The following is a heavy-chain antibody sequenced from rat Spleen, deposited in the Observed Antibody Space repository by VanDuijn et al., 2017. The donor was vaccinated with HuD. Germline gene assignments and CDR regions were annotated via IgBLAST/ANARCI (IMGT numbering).Heavy chain of an antibody. Sequence: EVQLVESDGGLVQPGRSLKLSCAASGFTFSDYYMAWVRQAPTKGLEWVASITTGGGNTYYRDSVKGRFTISRDNAKNTQYLQMDSLRSEDTATYYCVTAYITRFDYWGQGVMVTVST. J-gene: IGHJ2*01. D-gene: IGHD1-9*01. CDR2: ITTGGGNT. V-gene: IGHV5S13*01. CDR3: VTAYITRFDY. CDR1: GFTFSDYY.